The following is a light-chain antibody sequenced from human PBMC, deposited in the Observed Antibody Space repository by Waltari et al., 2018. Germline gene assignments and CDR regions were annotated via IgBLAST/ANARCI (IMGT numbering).Light chain of an antibody. CDR1: QSISNKY. J-gene: IGKJ1*01. CDR2: GTS. CDR3: QQSADSRT. V-gene: IGKV3-20*01. Sequence: EIVLTQSPGTLSLSPGERATLSCRASQSISNKYLAWYQHKPGQAPRPLMYGTSTRATGITARFSGSGSGTEFTLTISRLEPDDFAVFYCQQSADSRTFGQGTKVEI.